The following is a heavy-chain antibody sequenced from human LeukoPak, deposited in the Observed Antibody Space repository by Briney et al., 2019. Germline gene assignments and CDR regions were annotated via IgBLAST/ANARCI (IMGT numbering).Heavy chain of an antibody. J-gene: IGHJ4*02. CDR1: GYTFTSYD. V-gene: IGHV1-8*01. CDR2: VNPNSGNT. D-gene: IGHD3-10*01. CDR3: ARGPLTMVRGVIRGSFFDY. Sequence: ASVKVSCKASGYTFTSYDINWVRQATGQGLEWMGWVNPNSGNTGYAQKFQGRVTMTRNTSISTAYMELSSLRSEDTAVYYCARGPLTMVRGVIRGSFFDYWGQGTLVTVSS.